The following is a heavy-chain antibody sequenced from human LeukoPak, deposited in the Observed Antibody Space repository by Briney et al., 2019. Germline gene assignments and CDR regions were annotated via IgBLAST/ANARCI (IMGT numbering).Heavy chain of an antibody. V-gene: IGHV3-33*01. CDR3: ARVRGPTVETMYFDY. CDR1: GFTFSSFG. CDR2: IWYDGSNK. J-gene: IGHJ4*02. Sequence: GGSLRLSCAASGFTFSSFGMHWVRQAPGKGLEWVAVIWYDGSNKNYADSVKGRFTISRDNSKNTLYLQMNSLRAEDTAVYYCARVRGPTVETMYFDYWGQGTLVTVSS. D-gene: IGHD4-23*01.